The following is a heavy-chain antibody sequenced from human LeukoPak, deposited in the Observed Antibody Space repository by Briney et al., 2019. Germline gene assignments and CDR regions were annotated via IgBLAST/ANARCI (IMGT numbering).Heavy chain of an antibody. Sequence: GGSLRLSCAASGFTFSSYAMSWVRQAPGKGLEWVSAISGSGGSTYYADSVKGQFTISRDNSKNTLYLQMNSLRAEDTAVYYCAKAGGRYCSGGSCYSAWGQGTTVTVSS. V-gene: IGHV3-23*01. D-gene: IGHD2-15*01. J-gene: IGHJ6*02. CDR3: AKAGGRYCSGGSCYSA. CDR2: ISGSGGST. CDR1: GFTFSSYA.